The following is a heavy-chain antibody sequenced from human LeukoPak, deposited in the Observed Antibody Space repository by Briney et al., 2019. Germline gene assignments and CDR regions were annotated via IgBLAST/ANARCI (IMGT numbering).Heavy chain of an antibody. CDR2: IYYSGST. Sequence: SETLSLTCAVYGGSFSGYYWSWIRQPPGKGLEWIGSIYYSGSTYYNPSLKSRVTISVDTSKNQYSLTLSSVTAADTAVYYCACLNTADAFDIWGQGTMVTVSS. CDR3: ACLNTADAFDI. D-gene: IGHD2/OR15-2a*01. J-gene: IGHJ3*02. V-gene: IGHV4-34*01. CDR1: GGSFSGYY.